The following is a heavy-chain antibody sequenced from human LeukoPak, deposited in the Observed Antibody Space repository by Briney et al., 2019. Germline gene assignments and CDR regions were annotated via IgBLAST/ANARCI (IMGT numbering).Heavy chain of an antibody. CDR3: ARLWSPAIAAAATGGFDY. CDR2: ISGYICNR. Sequence: GASVKVSCKPSRSTFTRYVIRGVRQAPRHQLEGMGGISGYICNRSYAQNIQGIVSMTTDTSTSTAYMELRRLRSDDTAVYYCARLWSPAIAAAATGGFDYWGQGTLVTVSS. CDR1: RSTFTRYV. V-gene: IGHV1-18*01. D-gene: IGHD6-13*01. J-gene: IGHJ4*02.